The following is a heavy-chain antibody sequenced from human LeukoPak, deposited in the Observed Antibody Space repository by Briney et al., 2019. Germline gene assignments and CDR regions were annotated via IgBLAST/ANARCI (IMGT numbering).Heavy chain of an antibody. V-gene: IGHV3-30*04. D-gene: IGHD2-15*01. CDR1: GFTFSDYA. CDR3: VMTDCSGGSCYPDFDY. Sequence: GRSLRLSCTASGFTFSDYAIHWVRQAPGKGLEWVAVISYDGSNKYYTDSVQGRFTISRDNSKNALYLQMNSLRTEDTALYYCVMTDCSGGSCYPDFDYWGQGTLVTVSS. J-gene: IGHJ4*02. CDR2: ISYDGSNK.